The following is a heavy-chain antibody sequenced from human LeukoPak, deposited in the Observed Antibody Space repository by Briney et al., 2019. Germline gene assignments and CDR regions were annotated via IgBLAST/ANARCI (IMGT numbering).Heavy chain of an antibody. V-gene: IGHV4-34*01. CDR3: ASSGSYYRPFDY. Sequence: SETLSLTCAVYGGSFSGYYWSWIRQPPGKGLEWIGEINHSGSTNYNPSLKSRVTISVDKSKNQFSLKLSSVTAADTAVYYCASSGSYYRPFDYWGQGTLVTVSS. CDR2: INHSGST. D-gene: IGHD1-26*01. J-gene: IGHJ4*02. CDR1: GGSFSGYY.